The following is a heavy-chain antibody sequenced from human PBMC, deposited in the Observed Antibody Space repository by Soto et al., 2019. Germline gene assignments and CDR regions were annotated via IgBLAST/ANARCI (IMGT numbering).Heavy chain of an antibody. CDR3: ARHEQREADPFDY. CDR2: TYYRSQWYS. CDR1: GDTVSSNNDT. J-gene: IGHJ4*02. Sequence: SETLSLTCAISGDTVSSNNDTWNWIRQSPSRGLEWLGRTYYRSQWYSDYALSVKSRITINPDTTKNQFSLHLNSVTPEDTAVYYCARHEQREADPFDYWGQGTLVTVSS. D-gene: IGHD6-19*01. V-gene: IGHV6-1*01.